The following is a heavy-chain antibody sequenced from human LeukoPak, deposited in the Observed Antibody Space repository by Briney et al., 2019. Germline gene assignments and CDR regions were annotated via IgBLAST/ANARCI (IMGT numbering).Heavy chain of an antibody. CDR3: ARGTVTSRTWYFDL. V-gene: IGHV3-23*01. J-gene: IGHJ2*01. CDR2: IFPSGGEI. D-gene: IGHD4-17*01. CDR1: GFTFSTFA. Sequence: PGGSLRLSCAASGFTFSTFAMIWVRQPPGKGLEWVSSIFPSGGEIHYADSVRGRFTISRDNSKNTLYLQMDSLRAEETAVYYCARGTVTSRTWYFDLWGRGTLVTVSS.